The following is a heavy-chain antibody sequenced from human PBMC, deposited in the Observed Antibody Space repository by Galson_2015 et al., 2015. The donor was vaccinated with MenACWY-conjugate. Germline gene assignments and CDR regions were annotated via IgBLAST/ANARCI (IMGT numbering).Heavy chain of an antibody. D-gene: IGHD4-17*01. J-gene: IGHJ6*02. CDR2: IIPIFGTA. CDR1: GGTFSSYA. CDR3: AIMTTVTTSPYYYYGMDV. V-gene: IGHV1-69*13. Sequence: SVKVSCKASGGTFSSYAISWVRQAPGQGLEWMGGIIPIFGTANYAQKFQGRVTITADESTSTAYMELSSLRSEDTAVYYCAIMTTVTTSPYYYYGMDVWGQGTTVTVSS.